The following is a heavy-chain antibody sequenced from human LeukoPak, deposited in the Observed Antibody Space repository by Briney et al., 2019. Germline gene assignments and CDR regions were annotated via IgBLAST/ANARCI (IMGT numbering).Heavy chain of an antibody. D-gene: IGHD6-13*01. CDR1: GFTVSSNY. V-gene: IGHV3-66*02. Sequence: PGGSLRLSCAASGFTVSSNYMSWVRQAPGKGLEWVSVIYSGGSTYYADSVKGRFTISRDNSKNTLYLQMNSLRAEDTAVYYCARDLGSSWLDYWGQGTLVTVSS. CDR3: ARDLGSSWLDY. CDR2: IYSGGST. J-gene: IGHJ4*02.